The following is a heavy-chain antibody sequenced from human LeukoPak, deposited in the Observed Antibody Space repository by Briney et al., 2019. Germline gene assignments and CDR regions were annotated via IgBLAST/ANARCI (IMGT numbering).Heavy chain of an antibody. CDR2: ISYSGST. CDR3: ASYLDYGDNLSL. CDR1: GGSISSSSYY. Sequence: PSETLSLTCTVSGGSISSSSYYWSWIRQPPGKGLEWIGSISYSGSTYYNPSLNSRVTISVDTSNNQFSLKLSSVTAADTAVYYCASYLDYGDNLSLWGQGTLVTVSS. J-gene: IGHJ4*02. D-gene: IGHD4-17*01. V-gene: IGHV4-39*01.